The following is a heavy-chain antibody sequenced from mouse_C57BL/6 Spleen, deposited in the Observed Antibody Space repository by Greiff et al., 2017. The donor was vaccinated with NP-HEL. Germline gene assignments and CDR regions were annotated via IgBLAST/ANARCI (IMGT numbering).Heavy chain of an antibody. CDR3: ARWGSNYDAMDY. CDR2: IDPSDSET. D-gene: IGHD2-5*01. CDR1: GYTFTSYW. V-gene: IGHV1-52*01. Sequence: QVQLQQPGAELVRPGSSVKLSCKASGYTFTSYWMHWVKQRPIQGLEWIGNIDPSDSETYYNQKFKDKATLTVDKSSSTAYMQLSSLTSEDSAVYYCARWGSNYDAMDYWGQGTSVTVSS. J-gene: IGHJ4*01.